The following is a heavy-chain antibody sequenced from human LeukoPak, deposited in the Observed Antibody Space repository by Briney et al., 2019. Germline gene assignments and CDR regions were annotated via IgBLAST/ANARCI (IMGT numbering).Heavy chain of an antibody. CDR2: IIPIPGMA. Sequence: SVKVSCKASGGXFSFYAINWVRQAPGQGLEWMGRIIPIPGMANYAQKFQGRVTITADSSTSTAYMEVSSLRSEDTAVYYCARAVVVARGLMAYFDYWGQGTLVTVSS. CDR3: ARAVVVARGLMAYFDY. J-gene: IGHJ4*02. V-gene: IGHV1-69*04. CDR1: GGXFSFYA. D-gene: IGHD3-10*01.